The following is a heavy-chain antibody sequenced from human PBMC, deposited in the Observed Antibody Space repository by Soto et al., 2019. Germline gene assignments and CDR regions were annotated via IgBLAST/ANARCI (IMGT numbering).Heavy chain of an antibody. J-gene: IGHJ3*02. Sequence: WGSLRLSCAASGFTFSSYGMHWVRQAPGKGLEWVAVIWYDGSNKYYADSVKGRFTISRDNSKNTLYLQMNSLRAEDTAVYYCARDSSNYDILTGPDAFDIWGQGTMVTVSS. CDR3: ARDSSNYDILTGPDAFDI. V-gene: IGHV3-33*01. CDR1: GFTFSSYG. CDR2: IWYDGSNK. D-gene: IGHD3-9*01.